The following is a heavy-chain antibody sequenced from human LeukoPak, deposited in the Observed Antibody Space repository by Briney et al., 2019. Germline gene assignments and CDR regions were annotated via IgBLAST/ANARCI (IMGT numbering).Heavy chain of an antibody. CDR1: GGSISSSSYY. J-gene: IGHJ5*02. CDR3: ARHESATLPDH. Sequence: SETLSLTCTVSGGSISSSSYYWGWIRQPPGKGLEWIGSIYYSGSTYYNPSLKSRVTISVDTSKNQFSLKLSSVTAADTAVYYCARHESATLPDHWGQGTLVTVSS. V-gene: IGHV4-39*01. D-gene: IGHD2-15*01. CDR2: IYYSGST.